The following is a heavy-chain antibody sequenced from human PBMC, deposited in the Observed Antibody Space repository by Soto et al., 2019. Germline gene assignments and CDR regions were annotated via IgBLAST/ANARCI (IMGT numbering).Heavy chain of an antibody. Sequence: QVQLLESGPGLVKPSQTLSLTCSVSGDSISTVDYFWAWVRQPPGQALEYIGYIYKSATTYYNPSFERRVAISLDTSKSQFSRNVTSLTAADTAVYFCARGRYCLTGRCFPNWFDSWGQGTLVTVAS. D-gene: IGHD2-15*01. J-gene: IGHJ5*01. CDR3: ARGRYCLTGRCFPNWFDS. CDR1: GDSISTVDYF. V-gene: IGHV4-30-4*01. CDR2: IYKSATT.